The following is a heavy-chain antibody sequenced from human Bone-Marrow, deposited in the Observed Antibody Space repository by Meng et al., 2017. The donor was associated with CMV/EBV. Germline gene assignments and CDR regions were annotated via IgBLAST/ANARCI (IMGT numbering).Heavy chain of an antibody. V-gene: IGHV1-2*02. J-gene: IGHJ4*02. CDR2: INPNSGGT. CDR3: ARVSTPGRPRSPIDS. Sequence: ASVKVSCKASGYTFTDNYIYCVRQAPGQGLEWMGWINPNSGGTNYAQNFQGRVTMTRDTSTSTAFMDLSRLSSDDRAVYYCARVSTPGRPRSPIDSWGQGTLVTVSS. CDR1: GYTFTDNY. D-gene: IGHD6-6*01.